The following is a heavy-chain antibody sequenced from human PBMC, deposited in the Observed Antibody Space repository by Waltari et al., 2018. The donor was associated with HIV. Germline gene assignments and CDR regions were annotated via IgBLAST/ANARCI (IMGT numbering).Heavy chain of an antibody. CDR2: FDPEDGET. Sequence: QVQLVQSGAEVMKPGASVKVSCKVSGYTLTELSMHWVRQAPGKGLEWMGGFDPEDGETIYAQKFQGRVTMTEDTSTDTAYMELSSLRSEDTAVYYCATDFTAMGTHSDAFDIWGQGTMVTVSS. D-gene: IGHD5-18*01. J-gene: IGHJ3*02. CDR3: ATDFTAMGTHSDAFDI. CDR1: GYTLTELS. V-gene: IGHV1-24*01.